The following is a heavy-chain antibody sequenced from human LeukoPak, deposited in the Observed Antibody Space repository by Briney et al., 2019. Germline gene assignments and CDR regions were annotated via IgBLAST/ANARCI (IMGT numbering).Heavy chain of an antibody. CDR1: GFTFSSYA. J-gene: IGHJ4*02. CDR3: AKDEQWLPRGY. V-gene: IGHV3-23*01. D-gene: IGHD6-19*01. CDR2: ISGSGGST. Sequence: GGSLRLSCAASGFTFSSYAMSWVRQAPGKGLEGVSAISGSGGSTYYADSVKGRFTISRDNSKNTLYLQMNSLRAEDTAVYYCAKDEQWLPRGYWGQGTLVTVSS.